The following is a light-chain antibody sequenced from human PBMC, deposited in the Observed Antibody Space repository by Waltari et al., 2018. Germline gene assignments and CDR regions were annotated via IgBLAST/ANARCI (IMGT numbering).Light chain of an antibody. CDR2: EVD. CDR3: SSYTYGGPWV. CDR1: SSDVGSYYL. V-gene: IGLV2-23*02. Sequence: SALTQPASVSASPGQSIPISCTGSSSDVGSYYLFAWYQQHPGKAPHLLIYEVDKRPSGVSYRFSGSKSGNAASLTISGLQAEDEAHYFCSSYTYGGPWVFGGGTLLTVL. J-gene: IGLJ2*01.